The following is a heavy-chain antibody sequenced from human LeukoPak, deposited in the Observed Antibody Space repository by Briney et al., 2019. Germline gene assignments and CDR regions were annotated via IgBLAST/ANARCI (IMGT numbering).Heavy chain of an antibody. CDR1: GFTLSSHW. D-gene: IGHD5-12*01. Sequence: PGGSLRLSCEASGFTLSSHWMSWVRQAPGKGLEWLGNINQDGSEMNSVDSVKGRFTISRDNGKNSLYLQMNSLRAEDTAVYYCARGPSGYHNTGGQGTLVTVSS. V-gene: IGHV3-7*01. CDR3: ARGPSGYHNT. J-gene: IGHJ4*02. CDR2: INQDGSEM.